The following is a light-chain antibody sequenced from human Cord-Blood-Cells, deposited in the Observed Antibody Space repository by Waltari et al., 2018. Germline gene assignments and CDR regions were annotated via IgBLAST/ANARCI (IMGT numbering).Light chain of an antibody. CDR1: QSVLYSSNNKNY. CDR3: QQYYSTPPT. CDR2: WAS. Sequence: DIVMTQSPDSLAVSLGARATINCKSSQSVLYSSNNKNYLAWYQQKPGQPPKLLIYWASTRESGVPDRFSGSGSGTDFTLTISSLQAEDVAVYYCQQYYSTPPTCGPGTKVDIK. V-gene: IGKV4-1*01. J-gene: IGKJ3*01.